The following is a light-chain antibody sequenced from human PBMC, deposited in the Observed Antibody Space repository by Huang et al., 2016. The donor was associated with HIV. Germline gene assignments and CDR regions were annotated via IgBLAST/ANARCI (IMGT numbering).Light chain of an antibody. V-gene: IGKV3-11*01. CDR1: QNINNF. Sequence: EIVLTQSPATLSLSPGESATVSCRASQNINNFLAWYQQTPGHPPRLLIYDASTRALVIPARFSGSGSGADFTLMISSLEPEDFAVYYCQQRTNWPRSITFGQGTRLEI. J-gene: IGKJ5*01. CDR3: QQRTNWPRSIT. CDR2: DAS.